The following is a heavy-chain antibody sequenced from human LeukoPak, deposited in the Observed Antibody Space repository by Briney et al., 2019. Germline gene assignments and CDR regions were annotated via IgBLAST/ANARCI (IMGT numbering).Heavy chain of an antibody. CDR3: ARAGGSYLGEFNY. CDR2: ICSSGRTI. Sequence: GGSLRLSCAASGFIFSDYYMSWIRQAPGKGLEWGSYICSSGRTIYYADSVKGRFTISRDNAKNSLFLQMTTLKAEDTAVYYCARAGGSYLGEFNYWGQGTLVTVSS. V-gene: IGHV3-11*01. CDR1: GFIFSDYY. J-gene: IGHJ4*02. D-gene: IGHD1-26*01.